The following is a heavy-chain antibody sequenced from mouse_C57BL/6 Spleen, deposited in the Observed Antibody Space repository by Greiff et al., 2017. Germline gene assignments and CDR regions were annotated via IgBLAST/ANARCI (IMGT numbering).Heavy chain of an antibody. CDR1: GYTFTDYY. CDR2: IYSGSGNT. Sequence: VQLQQSGAELVRPGASVKLSCKASGYTFTDYYINWVKQRPGQGLEWIARIYSGSGNTYYNEKFKGKDTLTAEKSSSTAYMQLSSLTSEDSAVYFCARERGWLDYWGQGTTLTVSS. V-gene: IGHV1-76*01. J-gene: IGHJ2*01. D-gene: IGHD2-3*01. CDR3: ARERGWLDY.